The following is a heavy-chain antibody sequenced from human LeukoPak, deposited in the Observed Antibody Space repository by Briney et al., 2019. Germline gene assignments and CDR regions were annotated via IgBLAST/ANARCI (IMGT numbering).Heavy chain of an antibody. J-gene: IGHJ4*02. Sequence: GGSLRLSCEASGFTFKAYWMSWVRQAPGTGLEWVANIQQDGSEKNYVDSVKGRYTISRDNARNSLYLEMNSLRAEDTAVYYCARLRYTYGKNFDYWGQGTLVTVSS. D-gene: IGHD5-18*01. V-gene: IGHV3-7*01. CDR1: GFTFKAYW. CDR2: IQQDGSEK. CDR3: ARLRYTYGKNFDY.